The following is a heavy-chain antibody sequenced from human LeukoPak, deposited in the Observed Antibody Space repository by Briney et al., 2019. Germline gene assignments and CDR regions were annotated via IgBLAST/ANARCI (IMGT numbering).Heavy chain of an antibody. CDR2: INPNSSGT. Sequence: ASVKVSCKASGYTFTGYYMHWVRQAPGQGLERMGWINPNSSGTNYAQKFQGRVTMTRDTSISTAYMELSRLRSDDTAVYYCARDIVVVPAAGYMDVWGKGTTVTVSS. CDR1: GYTFTGYY. V-gene: IGHV1-2*02. D-gene: IGHD2-2*01. CDR3: ARDIVVVPAAGYMDV. J-gene: IGHJ6*04.